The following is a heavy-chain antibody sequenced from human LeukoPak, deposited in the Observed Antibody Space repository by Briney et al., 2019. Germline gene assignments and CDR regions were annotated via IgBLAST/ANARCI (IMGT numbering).Heavy chain of an antibody. J-gene: IGHJ5*02. CDR1: GGSIISSNYY. Sequence: SETLSLTCTVSGGSIISSNYYWVWIRQPPGKGLEWIGTIYYSGSTFYSPSLKSRITISVDTSKNQFSLKLSSVTAADTAVYYCARLLVPGWFDPWGQGTLVTVSS. V-gene: IGHV4-39*01. CDR3: ARLLVPGWFDP. CDR2: IYYSGST. D-gene: IGHD2-2*01.